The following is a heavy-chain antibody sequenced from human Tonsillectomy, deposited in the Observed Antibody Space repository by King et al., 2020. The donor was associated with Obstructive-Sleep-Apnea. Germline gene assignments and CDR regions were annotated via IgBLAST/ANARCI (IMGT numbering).Heavy chain of an antibody. V-gene: IGHV1-18*01. Sequence: QLVQSGPEVKQPGASVKVSCKTSGYTFSSYGITWLRQAPGQGLEWMGWIITYNGDAEYTRNLQGRVTITTDPSTSTVYMELRSLRLDDTAMYYCARGGSGYYGDWGQGTLVSVSS. J-gene: IGHJ4*02. CDR2: IITYNGDA. CDR3: ARGGSGYYGD. CDR1: GYTFSSYG. D-gene: IGHD5-12*01.